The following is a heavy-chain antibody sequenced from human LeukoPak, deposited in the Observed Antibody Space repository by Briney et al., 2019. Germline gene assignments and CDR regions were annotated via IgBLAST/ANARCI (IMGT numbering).Heavy chain of an antibody. CDR3: TTDIVVVAAAMYYFDY. Sequence: PGGSLRLSCAASGFTFSSYSMNWVRQAPGKGLEWVGRIKSKTDGGTRDYAAHVKGRFTISRYDSKDTLYLQMNRLKTEDTAVYYCTTDIVVVAAAMYYFDYWGQGTLVTVSS. CDR1: GFTFSSYS. J-gene: IGHJ4*02. V-gene: IGHV3-15*01. CDR2: IKSKTDGGTR. D-gene: IGHD2-2*01.